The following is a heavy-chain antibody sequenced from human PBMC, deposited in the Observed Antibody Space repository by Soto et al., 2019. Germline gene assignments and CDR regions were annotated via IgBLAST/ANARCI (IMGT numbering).Heavy chain of an antibody. Sequence: PGGSLRLSCAASGFTFDSYAMSWVRQAPGKGLEWVSAVSGSGGSTYYADSVKGRFTISRDNSKNTLSLQMNSLRAEDTAAYYCAKHIRGSWTLLYDMDVWGQGTTVTVSS. J-gene: IGHJ6*02. D-gene: IGHD6-13*01. V-gene: IGHV3-23*01. CDR2: VSGSGGST. CDR3: AKHIRGSWTLLYDMDV. CDR1: GFTFDSYA.